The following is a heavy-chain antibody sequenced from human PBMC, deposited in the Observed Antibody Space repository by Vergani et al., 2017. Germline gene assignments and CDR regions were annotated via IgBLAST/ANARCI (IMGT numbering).Heavy chain of an antibody. CDR1: GFTFSSYS. J-gene: IGHJ4*02. Sequence: EVQLVESGGGLVQPGGSLRLSCAASGFTFSSYSMNWVRQAPGKGLEWVSYISSSSSTIYYADSVKGRFTISRDNAKNSLYLQMNSLRAEDTAVYYCATLPAASPYWGQGTLVTVSS. V-gene: IGHV3-48*01. D-gene: IGHD2-2*01. CDR2: ISSSSSTI. CDR3: ATLPAASPY.